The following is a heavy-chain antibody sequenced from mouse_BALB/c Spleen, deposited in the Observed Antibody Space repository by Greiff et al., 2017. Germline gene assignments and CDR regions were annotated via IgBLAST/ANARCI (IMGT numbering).Heavy chain of an antibody. D-gene: IGHD2-3*01. CDR1: GYAFSSSW. V-gene: IGHV1-82*01. CDR2: IYPGDGDT. Sequence: VQLVESGPELVKPGASVKISCKASGYAFSSSWMNWVKQRPGQGLEWIGRIYPGDGDTNYNGKFKGKATLTADKSSSTAYMQLSSLTSVDSAVYFCARSLYDYYAMDYWGQGTSVTVSS. J-gene: IGHJ4*01. CDR3: ARSLYDYYAMDY.